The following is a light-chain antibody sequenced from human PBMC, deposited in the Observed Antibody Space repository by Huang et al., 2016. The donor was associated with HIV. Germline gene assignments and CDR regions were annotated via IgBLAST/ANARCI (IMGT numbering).Light chain of an antibody. CDR2: AAS. CDR1: QSISTY. V-gene: IGKV1-39*01. CDR3: QQSYSSPHT. Sequence: DIQMTQSPSSLSASVGDRVTITCRASQSISTYLHWYQHQPGKAPKLLIFAASSLQSGVPSRFSGSGSETDFTLTISSLQREDFATYYCQQSYSSPHTFGQGTKLEIK. J-gene: IGKJ2*01.